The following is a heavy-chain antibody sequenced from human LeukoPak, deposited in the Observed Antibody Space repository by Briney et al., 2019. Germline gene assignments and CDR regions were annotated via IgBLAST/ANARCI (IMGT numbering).Heavy chain of an antibody. J-gene: IGHJ4*02. V-gene: IGHV1-24*01. CDR3: ATHREDIGDYRGF. CDR1: GYILTELS. CDR2: FDPEDGET. D-gene: IGHD2-15*01. Sequence: ASVKVSCKVSGYILTELSMHWVRQAPGKGLEWMGGFDPEDGETIYAQKFQGRITMTEDTSTNTAYMEVSSLTSEDTAVYYCATHREDIGDYRGFWGQGTLVTVSS.